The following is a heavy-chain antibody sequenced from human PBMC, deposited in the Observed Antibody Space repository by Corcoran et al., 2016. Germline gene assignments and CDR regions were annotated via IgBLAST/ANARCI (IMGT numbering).Heavy chain of an antibody. Sequence: QVQLQESGPGLVKPSETLSLTCTVSGGSISSYYWSWIRQPAGKGLEWIGRIYTSGSTNYNPSLKSRVTMSVDTSKNQFSLKLSSVTAADTAVYYCARDIGYFWSGYNWFDPWGQGTLVTVSS. CDR1: GGSISSYY. J-gene: IGHJ5*02. V-gene: IGHV4-4*07. D-gene: IGHD3-3*01. CDR2: IYTSGST. CDR3: ARDIGYFWSGYNWFDP.